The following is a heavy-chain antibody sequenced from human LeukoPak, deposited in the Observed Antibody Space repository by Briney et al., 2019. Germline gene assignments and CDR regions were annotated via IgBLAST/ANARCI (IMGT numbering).Heavy chain of an antibody. CDR3: AKDRAMVRGVMVYIYYYYMDV. D-gene: IGHD3-10*01. CDR1: GFTFSSYG. J-gene: IGHJ6*03. Sequence: GGSLRLSCAASGFTFSSYGMHWVRQAPGKGLEWVAFIRYDGSNKYYADSVKGRFTISRDNSKNTLYLQMNSLRAEDTAVYYCAKDRAMVRGVMVYIYYYYMDVWGKGTTVTISS. V-gene: IGHV3-30*02. CDR2: IRYDGSNK.